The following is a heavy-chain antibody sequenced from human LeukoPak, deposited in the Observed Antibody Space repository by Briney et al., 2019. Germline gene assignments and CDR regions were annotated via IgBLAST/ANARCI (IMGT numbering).Heavy chain of an antibody. Sequence: GGSLRLSCEASGFTFSSYSMNWVRQAPGKGLEWISYISTSTTTIYYANSVKGRFTISRDNAKKSLYLQMNSLRAEDTAVYYCARGKEPVAGSLSHFDYWGQGTLVTVSS. J-gene: IGHJ4*02. D-gene: IGHD6-19*01. CDR1: GFTFSSYS. CDR3: ARGKEPVAGSLSHFDY. CDR2: ISTSTTTI. V-gene: IGHV3-48*01.